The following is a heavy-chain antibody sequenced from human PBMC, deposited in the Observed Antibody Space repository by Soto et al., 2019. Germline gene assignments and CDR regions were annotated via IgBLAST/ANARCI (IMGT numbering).Heavy chain of an antibody. Sequence: EVQFLESGGGLLQPGGSLRLSCAASGSTFSSYVMNWVRQAPGEWLEWVSTVNGGGDGTYYADSVKGRFTISRGNSKNSLYLQMNSLRADDTAVYFWAKSAYCSTDKCSAFDYWGQGTLVTVSS. CDR2: VNGGGDGT. CDR3: AKSAYCSTDKCSAFDY. D-gene: IGHD2-2*01. J-gene: IGHJ4*02. V-gene: IGHV3-23*01. CDR1: GSTFSSYV.